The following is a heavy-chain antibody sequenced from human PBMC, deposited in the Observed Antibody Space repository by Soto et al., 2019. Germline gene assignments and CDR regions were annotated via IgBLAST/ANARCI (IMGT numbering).Heavy chain of an antibody. D-gene: IGHD3-16*01. CDR2: MSCDGSDQ. CDR1: GFSFRSYA. V-gene: IGHV3-30-3*01. J-gene: IGHJ4*02. Sequence: QVQLVESGGGVVQPGRSLRLSCAASGFSFRSYAMHWVRTAPGKGLEWEAVMSCDGSDQDYSDSVKGRFTISRDNSRNTLYLQMSSLRAEDTAVYYCARARLDTPALEYWGKGTLVTVSS. CDR3: ARARLDTPALEY.